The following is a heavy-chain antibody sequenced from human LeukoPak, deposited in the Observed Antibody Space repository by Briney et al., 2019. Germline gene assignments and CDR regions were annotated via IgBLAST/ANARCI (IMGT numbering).Heavy chain of an antibody. CDR1: GGSIRSSSYY. V-gene: IGHV4-39*01. CDR3: ARLGGYFDY. Sequence: AETLSLTCTVSGGSIRSSSYYWGWIRQPPGKGLEWIGSIYYSGSTYYNPSLKSRVTISVDTSKNQFSLKLSSVTAADTAVYYCARLGGYFDYWGQGTLVTVSS. CDR2: IYYSGST. J-gene: IGHJ4*02.